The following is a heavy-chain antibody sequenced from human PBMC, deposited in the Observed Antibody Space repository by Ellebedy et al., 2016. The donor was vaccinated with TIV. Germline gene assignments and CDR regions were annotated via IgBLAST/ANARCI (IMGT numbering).Heavy chain of an antibody. J-gene: IGHJ4*02. CDR1: GFTFSSYW. V-gene: IGHV3-7*03. CDR3: AAWGLVPAAIFDY. CDR2: IKQDGSKK. D-gene: IGHD2-2*01. Sequence: GGSLRLXCAASGFTFSSYWMHWVRQAPGKGLEWVANIKQDGSKKYYVDSVKGRFTISRDNARNSLSLQMNSLRPEDTALYYCAAWGLVPAAIFDYWGQGTLVTVSS.